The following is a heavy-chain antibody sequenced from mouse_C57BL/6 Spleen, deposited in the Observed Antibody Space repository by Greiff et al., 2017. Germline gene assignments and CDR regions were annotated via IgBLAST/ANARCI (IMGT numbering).Heavy chain of an antibody. V-gene: IGHV1-76*01. Sequence: VQLQQSGAELVRPGASVKLSCKASGYTFTDYYINWVKQRPGQGLEWIARIYPGSGNTYYNEKFKGKATLTAEKSSSTAYMQLSSLTSEDSAIYFCARDYDYPAWFAYWGQGTLVTVSA. CDR2: IYPGSGNT. D-gene: IGHD2-4*01. CDR3: ARDYDYPAWFAY. J-gene: IGHJ3*01. CDR1: GYTFTDYY.